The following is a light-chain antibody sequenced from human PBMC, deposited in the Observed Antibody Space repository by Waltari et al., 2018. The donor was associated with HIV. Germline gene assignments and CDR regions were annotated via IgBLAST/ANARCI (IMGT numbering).Light chain of an antibody. CDR3: VTWADRSSGPVV. CDR2: RNN. V-gene: IGLV1-47*01. J-gene: IGLJ2*01. CDR1: SSKIGSNY. Sequence: QSVLTQPPSASGTPGQRITISCSGSSSKIGSNYVHWYQHLPGTAPKLLIYRNNQRASGVPDLFSGSKSGTSASLAIRGLRSEDEADYYCVTWADRSSGPVVFGGGTKVTVL.